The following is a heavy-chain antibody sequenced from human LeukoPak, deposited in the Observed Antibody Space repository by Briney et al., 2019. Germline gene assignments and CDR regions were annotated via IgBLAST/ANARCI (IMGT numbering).Heavy chain of an antibody. V-gene: IGHV1-69*05. CDR2: IIPIFGTA. CDR3: ARRPRAAAGLYYFDY. J-gene: IGHJ4*02. Sequence: GSSVTVSCKASGGTFSSYAISWVRQAPGQGLEWMGGIIPIFGTANYAQKFQGRVTITTDESTSTAYMELSSLRSEDTAVYYCARRPRAAAGLYYFDYWGQGTLVTVSS. D-gene: IGHD6-13*01. CDR1: GGTFSSYA.